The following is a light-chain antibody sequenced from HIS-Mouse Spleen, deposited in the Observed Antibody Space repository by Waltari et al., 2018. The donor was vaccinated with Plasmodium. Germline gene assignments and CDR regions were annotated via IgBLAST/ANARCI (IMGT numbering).Light chain of an antibody. CDR2: EDS. CDR3: YSTDSSGNHRV. CDR1: ALPKKY. V-gene: IGLV3-10*01. J-gene: IGLJ3*02. Sequence: SYELTQPPSVSVSPGQTARITCSGDALPKKYAYWYQQKSGQAPVLVIYEDSKRPSGIHGRFSSCSSWTMATLTISGAQVEDEADYYCYSTDSSGNHRVFGGGTKLTVL.